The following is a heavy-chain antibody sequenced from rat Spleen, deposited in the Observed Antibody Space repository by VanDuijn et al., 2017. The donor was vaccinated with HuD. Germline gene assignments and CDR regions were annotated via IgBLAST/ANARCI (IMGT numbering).Heavy chain of an antibody. CDR2: VSYAGSST. CDR3: ARRKDGGWYFDF. V-gene: IGHV5-22*01. D-gene: IGHD1-12*02. CDR1: GFTFSDYN. Sequence: EVQLAESGGGLVQPGRSLKLSCAVSGFTFSDYNMAWVRQAPKKGLEWVASVSYAGSSTYYRDSVKGRFTISRDNAKSTLYLQMNSLRSEDTATYYCARRKDGGWYFDFWGPGTMVTVSS. J-gene: IGHJ1*01.